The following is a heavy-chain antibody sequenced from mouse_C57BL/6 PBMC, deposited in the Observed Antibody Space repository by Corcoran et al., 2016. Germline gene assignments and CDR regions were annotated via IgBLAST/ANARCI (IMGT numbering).Heavy chain of an antibody. V-gene: IGHV1-34*01. D-gene: IGHD2-3*01. Sequence: EVQLQQSGPELMKPGASVKMSCKASGYTFTDYYMHWVKQSHGKSLEWIGYIYPNNGGNGYNQKFKGKATLTVDKSSSTAYMERRILTSEGSAVYYCARSSNDYGYFDVWGTGTTVTVSS. CDR1: GYTFTDYY. CDR2: IYPNNGGN. J-gene: IGHJ1*03. CDR3: ARSSNDYGYFDV.